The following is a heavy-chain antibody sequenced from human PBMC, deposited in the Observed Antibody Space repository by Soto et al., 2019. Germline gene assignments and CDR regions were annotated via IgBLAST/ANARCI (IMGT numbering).Heavy chain of an antibody. CDR2: IYYSGST. J-gene: IGHJ4*02. CDR1: GGSISSGGYY. D-gene: IGHD5-12*01. Sequence: QVQLQESGPGLVKPSQTLSLTCTVSGGSISSGGYYWSWIRQHPGKGLEWIGYIYYSGSTYYKPSPKRRATISVDTSKNQFSLKLSSVTAADTAVYYCARGGGYNTAFDYWGQGTLVTVSS. V-gene: IGHV4-31*03. CDR3: ARGGGYNTAFDY.